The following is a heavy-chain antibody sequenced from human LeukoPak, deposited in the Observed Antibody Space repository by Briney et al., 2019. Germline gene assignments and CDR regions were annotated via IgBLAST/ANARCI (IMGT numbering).Heavy chain of an antibody. CDR1: GVSISSSSYY. D-gene: IGHD6-19*01. CDR2: IYYSGST. CDR3: ARHDVEQYNWFDP. Sequence: SETLSLTCTVSGVSISSSSYYWGWIRQPPGKGLEWIGSIYYSGSTYYNPSLKSRVTISVDTSKNQFSLKLSSVTAADTAVYYCARHDVEQYNWFDPWGQGTLVTVSS. V-gene: IGHV4-39*01. J-gene: IGHJ5*02.